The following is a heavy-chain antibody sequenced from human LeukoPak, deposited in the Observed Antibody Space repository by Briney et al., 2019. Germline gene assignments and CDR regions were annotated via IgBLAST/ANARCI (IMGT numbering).Heavy chain of an antibody. D-gene: IGHD6-13*01. Sequence: GGSLRLSCAASGFSFANSVISWIRQAPRKGPEWVSAISGSGDRTDYADSVRGRFTISRDNSKSTLYLQMNSLRVEDTAIYYCAIREPIGYWGQGSLVTVSP. J-gene: IGHJ4*02. CDR1: GFSFANSV. CDR2: ISGSGDRT. CDR3: AIREPIGY. V-gene: IGHV3-23*01.